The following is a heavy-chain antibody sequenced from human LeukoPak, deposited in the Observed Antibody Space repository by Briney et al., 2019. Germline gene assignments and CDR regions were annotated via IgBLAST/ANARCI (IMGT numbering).Heavy chain of an antibody. CDR1: GFTFSSYA. Sequence: GGSLRLSCAASGFTFSSYAMSWVRQAPGKGLEWVSAISGSGGSTYYADSVKGRFTISRDNSKNTLYLQMNSLRAEDTAVYYCAKEILYYDFWSGPEGDAFDIWGQGTMVTVSS. J-gene: IGHJ3*02. CDR3: AKEILYYDFWSGPEGDAFDI. V-gene: IGHV3-23*01. CDR2: ISGSGGST. D-gene: IGHD3-3*01.